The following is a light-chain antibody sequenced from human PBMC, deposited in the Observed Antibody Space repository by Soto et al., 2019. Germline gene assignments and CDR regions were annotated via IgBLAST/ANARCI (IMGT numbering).Light chain of an antibody. Sequence: EIVLTQSPGTLSLSSGERATLSCRASESVSSSYLAWYQQKPGQAPRLLIFGASSRATGTPDRFSGSGSGTDFTLTIRRLEPEDFAVYYCQQYGSSPPWTFGQGTKVDIK. CDR3: QQYGSSPPWT. J-gene: IGKJ1*01. CDR2: GAS. CDR1: ESVSSSY. V-gene: IGKV3-20*01.